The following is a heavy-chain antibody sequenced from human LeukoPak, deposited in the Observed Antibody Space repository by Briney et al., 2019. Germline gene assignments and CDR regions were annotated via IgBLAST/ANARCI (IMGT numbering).Heavy chain of an antibody. J-gene: IGHJ4*02. CDR2: ISSSSSYI. Sequence: AGGSLRLSCAASGFTFSSYSMTWVRQAPGKGLEWVSSISSSSSYIYYADSVKGRFTISRDNAKNSLYLQMNSLRAEDTAVYYCARVAPGYYDSSGRTADYWGQGTLVTVSS. D-gene: IGHD3-22*01. CDR1: GFTFSSYS. V-gene: IGHV3-21*01. CDR3: ARVAPGYYDSSGRTADY.